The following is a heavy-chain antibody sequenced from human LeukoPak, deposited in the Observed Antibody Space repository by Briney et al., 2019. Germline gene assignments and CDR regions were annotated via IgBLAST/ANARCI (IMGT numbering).Heavy chain of an antibody. Sequence: ASVKVSCKVSGYTLTELSMHWVRQAPGKGLEWIGGFDPEDGESIYAQRFRGRVTMTEDTSTDTAYMELSSLRSEDTAVYYCTTGLRRSNSGVDYWGQGTLVTVSS. CDR2: FDPEDGES. J-gene: IGHJ4*02. CDR3: TTGLRRSNSGVDY. D-gene: IGHD4-23*01. V-gene: IGHV1-24*01. CDR1: GYTLTELS.